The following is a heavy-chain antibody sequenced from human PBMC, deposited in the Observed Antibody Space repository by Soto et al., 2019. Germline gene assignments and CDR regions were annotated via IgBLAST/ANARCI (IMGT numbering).Heavy chain of an antibody. CDR2: IYPGDSDT. CDR3: ARQGDCSSTSCYLFSHDYYGMDV. Sequence: GDSLKISCKGSGDSVTSYWIGWLRQMPGKDLEWMGIIYPGDSDTRYSPSFQGQVTISADKSISTAYLQWSSLKASDTAMYYCARQGDCSSTSCYLFSHDYYGMDVWGQGTTVTVSS. V-gene: IGHV5-51*01. J-gene: IGHJ6*02. D-gene: IGHD2-2*01. CDR1: GDSVTSYW.